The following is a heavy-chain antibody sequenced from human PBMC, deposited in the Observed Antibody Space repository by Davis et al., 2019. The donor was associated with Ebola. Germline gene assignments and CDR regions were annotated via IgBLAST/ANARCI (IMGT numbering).Heavy chain of an antibody. CDR3: ARGHLSYCSSTSCHPLGMDV. D-gene: IGHD2-2*01. J-gene: IGHJ6*02. Sequence: PSETLSLTCTVSGGSISSYYWSWIRQPPGKGLEWIGYIYYSGSTNYNPSLKSRVTISVDTSKNQFSLKLSSVTAADTAVYYCARGHLSYCSSTSCHPLGMDVWGQGTTVTVSS. V-gene: IGHV4-59*08. CDR1: GGSISSYY. CDR2: IYYSGST.